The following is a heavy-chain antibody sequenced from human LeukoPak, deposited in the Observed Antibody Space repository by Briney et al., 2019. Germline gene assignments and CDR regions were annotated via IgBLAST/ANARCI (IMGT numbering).Heavy chain of an antibody. J-gene: IGHJ3*02. CDR2: IYPGDSDT. CDR1: GYSFTTYW. CDR3: GRIPAAGSLKGSFDI. D-gene: IGHD6-13*01. Sequence: GESLKISCKGPGYSFTTYWIGWVRQMPGKGLEWMGIIYPGDSDTTYSPPFQGQVTISADKSISTAYLQWSSLKASDSAMYYCGRIPAAGSLKGSFDIWGQGTMVTVSS. V-gene: IGHV5-51*01.